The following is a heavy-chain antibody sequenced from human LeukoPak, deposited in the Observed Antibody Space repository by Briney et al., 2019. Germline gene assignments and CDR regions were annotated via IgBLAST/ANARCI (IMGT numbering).Heavy chain of an antibody. CDR2: ISSSSNYI. V-gene: IGHV3-21*04. Sequence: GGSLRLSCAASGFTFSSYSMNWVRQAPGKGLEWVSSISSSSNYIYYADSVKGRFTISRDNAKNSLYLQMNSLRAEDTALCYCAKSADYDILTGFDYWGQGTLVTVSS. CDR3: AKSADYDILTGFDY. D-gene: IGHD3-9*01. CDR1: GFTFSSYS. J-gene: IGHJ4*02.